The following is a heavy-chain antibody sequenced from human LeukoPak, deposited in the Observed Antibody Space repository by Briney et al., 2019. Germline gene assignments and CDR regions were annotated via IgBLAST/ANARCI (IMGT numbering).Heavy chain of an antibody. CDR1: GGSFSSYA. D-gene: IGHD3-10*01. J-gene: IGHJ6*03. CDR3: ARAWFGELPYYMDV. V-gene: IGHV1-69*17. CDR2: VIPLFTIA. Sequence: SVKVSCKASGGSFSSYAISWVRQAPGQGLEWMGGVIPLFTIAKYAQKFQGRGTITADKSTSTAYMELSSLRSEDTAVYYCARAWFGELPYYMDVWGTGTTVTVSS.